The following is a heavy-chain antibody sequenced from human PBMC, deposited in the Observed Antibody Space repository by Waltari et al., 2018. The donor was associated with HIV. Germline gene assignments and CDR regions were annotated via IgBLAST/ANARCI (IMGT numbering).Heavy chain of an antibody. CDR2: IYYNGNT. CDR1: GGSIRAYY. V-gene: IGHV4-59*01. D-gene: IGHD1-26*01. Sequence: QVQLQESGPGLVKPSETLSLTCTVSGGSIRAYYLSWIRQPPGKGLELIGFIYYNGNTNYNPSLKSRVTISMGTSRNHFSLQLTSVTAADTAVYYCARTYSGSYPRGYAFNIWGQGTMVTVSS. J-gene: IGHJ3*02. CDR3: ARTYSGSYPRGYAFNI.